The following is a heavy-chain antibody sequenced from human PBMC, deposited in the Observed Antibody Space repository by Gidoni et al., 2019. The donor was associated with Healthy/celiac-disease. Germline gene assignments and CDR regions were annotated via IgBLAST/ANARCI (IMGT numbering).Heavy chain of an antibody. J-gene: IGHJ1*01. V-gene: IGHV5-51*01. CDR1: GYRFTRYW. CDR2: IYPGDSDT. D-gene: IGHD2-8*01. Sequence: EVQLVQSGAEVKKPGESLKISCKGSGYRFTRYWNGWVRQLPGKGLEWTGIIYPGDSDTRYSPSFPGQVTISADKSIRTAYLQWSSLQASDTAMYYCARAGYCTNGVCSPAEYFQHWGQGTLVTLSS. CDR3: ARAGYCTNGVCSPAEYFQH.